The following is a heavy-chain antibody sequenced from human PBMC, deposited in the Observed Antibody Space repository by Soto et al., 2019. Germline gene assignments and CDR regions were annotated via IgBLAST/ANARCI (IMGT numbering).Heavy chain of an antibody. CDR2: ISGSGGNT. Sequence: PGGSLRLSCAASGFTFSSYSMNWVRQAPGKGLEWVSGISGSGGNTYYADSVKGRFTISRDNSKNTLYLQMNSLRAEDTAVYYCARGPRAPPPHDYGMDVWGQGTTVTVSS. CDR1: GFTFSSYS. V-gene: IGHV3-23*01. J-gene: IGHJ6*02. CDR3: ARGPRAPPPHDYGMDV.